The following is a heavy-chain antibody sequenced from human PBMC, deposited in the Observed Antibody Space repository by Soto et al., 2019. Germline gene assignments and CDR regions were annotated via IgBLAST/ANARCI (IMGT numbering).Heavy chain of an antibody. CDR2: IGAAGGT. V-gene: IGHV3-13*01. J-gene: IGHJ6*02. CDR1: GITFNNYD. CDR3: ARDSGYDLTQPGMDV. Sequence: GGSLRLSCAASGITFNNYDMHWVRQATGKGLECVAVIGAAGGTHYSGSVKGRFTISRENGKNSVYLQMNSLRAGDTAIYYCARDSGYDLTQPGMDVWGQGTTVTVSS. D-gene: IGHD5-12*01.